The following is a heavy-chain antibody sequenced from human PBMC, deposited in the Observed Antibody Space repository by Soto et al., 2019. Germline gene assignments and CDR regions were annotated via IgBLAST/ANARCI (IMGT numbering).Heavy chain of an antibody. Sequence: SETLSLTCTVSGGSISSYYWSWIRQPAGKGLEWIGRIYTSGSTNYNPSLKSRVTMSVDTSKNQFSLKLSSVTAADTAVYYCARAISIAAAGTHSYYYGMDVWGQGTTVTVSS. D-gene: IGHD6-13*01. J-gene: IGHJ6*02. CDR2: IYTSGST. CDR3: ARAISIAAAGTHSYYYGMDV. V-gene: IGHV4-4*07. CDR1: GGSISSYY.